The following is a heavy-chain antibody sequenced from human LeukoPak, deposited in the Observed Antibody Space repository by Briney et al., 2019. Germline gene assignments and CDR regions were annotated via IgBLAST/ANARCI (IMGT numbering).Heavy chain of an antibody. J-gene: IGHJ4*02. Sequence: PETLSLTCTVSGGSISSYYWSWFRQPPGKGLEWIGYMYYSGITNYNPSPKSRVTISVDTSKNQFSLKLSSVTAADTAVYYCARRVPVAGNYYFDYWGQGTLVTVSA. CDR3: ARRVPVAGNYYFDY. CDR2: MYYSGIT. V-gene: IGHV4-59*08. D-gene: IGHD6-19*01. CDR1: GGSISSYY.